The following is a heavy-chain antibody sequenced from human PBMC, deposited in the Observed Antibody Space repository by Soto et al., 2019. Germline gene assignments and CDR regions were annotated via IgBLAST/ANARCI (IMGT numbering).Heavy chain of an antibody. CDR3: AKKDSSGSPHFDY. J-gene: IGHJ4*02. V-gene: IGHV3-23*01. CDR1: GFTFNSNV. Sequence: GSLRLSCAASGFTFNSNVMTWVRQAPGKGLEWVSVISGSGGSTYYADSVKGRFTMSRDNSKNTLYLQMNSLRAEDTAVYYCAKKDSSGSPHFDYWGQGTLVTVSS. CDR2: ISGSGGST. D-gene: IGHD3-22*01.